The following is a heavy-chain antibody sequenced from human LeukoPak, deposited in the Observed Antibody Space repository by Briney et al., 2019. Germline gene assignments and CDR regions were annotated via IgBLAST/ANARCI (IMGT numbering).Heavy chain of an antibody. CDR2: ISGSGGST. CDR3: AIGRASGWCEFDY. J-gene: IGHJ4*02. Sequence: GGSLRLSCAASGFTFSSYAMSWVRQAPGKGLEWVSAISGSGGSTYYADSVKGRFTISRDNSKNTLYLQMNSLRAEDTAVYYCAIGRASGWCEFDYWGQGTLVTVSS. D-gene: IGHD6-19*01. V-gene: IGHV3-23*01. CDR1: GFTFSSYA.